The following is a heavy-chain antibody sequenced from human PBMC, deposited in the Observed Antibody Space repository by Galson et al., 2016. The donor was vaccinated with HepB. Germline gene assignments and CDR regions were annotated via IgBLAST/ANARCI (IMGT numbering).Heavy chain of an antibody. CDR2: IKQDGSEK. CDR3: VRAGSSWYFDY. Sequence: SLRLSCAASGFTFTSYWMSWARQPPGKGLEWVANIKQDGSEKNYVDSVKGRFTISRDNAKNSLYLQMNSLRAEDTSVYYCVRAGSSWYFDYWGQGTLVTVSS. V-gene: IGHV3-7*03. J-gene: IGHJ4*02. D-gene: IGHD6-13*01. CDR1: GFTFTSYW.